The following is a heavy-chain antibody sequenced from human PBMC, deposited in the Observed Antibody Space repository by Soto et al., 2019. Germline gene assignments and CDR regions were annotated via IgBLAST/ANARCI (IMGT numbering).Heavy chain of an antibody. CDR2: IYYSGST. CDR1: GGSISSGDYY. J-gene: IGHJ4*02. V-gene: IGHV4-30-4*01. CDR3: ARVYCSSTSCARIRIDY. Sequence: QVQLQESGPGLVKPSQTLSLTCTVSGGSISSGDYYWSWIRQPPGKGLEWIGYIYYSGSTYYNPSLKSRVAISVDTSKNQFSLKLSSVTAADTAVYYCARVYCSSTSCARIRIDYWGQGTLVTVSS. D-gene: IGHD2-2*01.